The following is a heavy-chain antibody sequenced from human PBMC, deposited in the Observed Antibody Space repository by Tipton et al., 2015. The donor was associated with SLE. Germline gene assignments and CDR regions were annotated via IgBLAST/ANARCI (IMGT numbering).Heavy chain of an antibody. CDR2: IYSGDSSI. Sequence: SLRLSCAASGFTFSIYAMSWVRQAPGKGLEWVSIIYSGDSSIYYADSVKGRFTISRDDSKNKVYLQMNTLRADDTAVYYCAEVGARGTKPFFDYWGQGTLVTVSS. CDR3: AEVGARGTKPFFDY. J-gene: IGHJ4*02. D-gene: IGHD3-16*01. CDR1: GFTFSIYA. V-gene: IGHV3-23*03.